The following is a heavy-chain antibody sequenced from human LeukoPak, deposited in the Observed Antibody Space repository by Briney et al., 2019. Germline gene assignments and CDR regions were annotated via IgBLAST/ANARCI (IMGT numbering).Heavy chain of an antibody. J-gene: IGHJ4*02. CDR1: DGSISINNW. Sequence: PSETLSLTCAVSDGSISINNWWNWVRQPPGKGLEWIGEIYHSGSTNYNPSLKSRVTISVDKSKNQFSLKLSSVTAADTAVYYCARGQGYSYGCFDYWGQGTLVTVSS. CDR3: ARGQGYSYGCFDY. CDR2: IYHSGST. D-gene: IGHD5-18*01. V-gene: IGHV4-4*02.